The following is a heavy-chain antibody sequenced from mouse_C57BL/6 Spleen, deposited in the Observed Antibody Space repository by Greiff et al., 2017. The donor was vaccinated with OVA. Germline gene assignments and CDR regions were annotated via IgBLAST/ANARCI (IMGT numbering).Heavy chain of an antibody. CDR1: GNSITSGYY. CDR3: AREILRYFDY. Sequence: EVQLVESGPGLVKPSQSLSLTCSVTGNSITSGYYWNWIRQFPGNKLEWMGYISYDGSNNYNPSLKNRISITRDTSKNQFFLKLNSVTTEDTATYYCAREILRYFDYWGQGTTLTVSS. J-gene: IGHJ2*01. D-gene: IGHD1-1*01. V-gene: IGHV3-6*01. CDR2: ISYDGSN.